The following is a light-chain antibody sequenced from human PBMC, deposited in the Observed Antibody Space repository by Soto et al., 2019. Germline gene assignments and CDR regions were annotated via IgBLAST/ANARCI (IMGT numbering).Light chain of an antibody. CDR1: QTLRGNF. CDR3: QHYGDSPPYT. CDR2: AAP. V-gene: IGKV3-20*01. J-gene: IGKJ2*01. Sequence: EIVLTQSPGPMSLSPGQRATLSCRASQTLRGNFLAWYQQKHGQAPSLLIYAAPSRSAGIPDKFSGSGSGTDFTLTISRLEHEDFAVYYCQHYGDSPPYTFGQGTKLEIK.